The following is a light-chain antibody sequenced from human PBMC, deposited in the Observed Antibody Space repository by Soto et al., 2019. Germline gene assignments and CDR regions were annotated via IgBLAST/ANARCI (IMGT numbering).Light chain of an antibody. V-gene: IGKV1-12*01. J-gene: IGKJ4*01. CDR2: ATS. CDR1: HVVDRW. Sequence: DIQMTQFPSSLSASVGDRVTITCLSSHVVDRWLAWYQQKPGEAPKVLIYATSSLRSGVPSRFSGSGSGTDFSLTISNLQPEDLATYYCKQSKSFPLTCGGGTKGDIK. CDR3: KQSKSFPLT.